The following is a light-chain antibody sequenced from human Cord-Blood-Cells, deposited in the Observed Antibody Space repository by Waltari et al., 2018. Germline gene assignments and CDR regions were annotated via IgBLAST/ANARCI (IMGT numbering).Light chain of an antibody. CDR1: RSDVGGSTY. Sequence: QSALPQPPSVSGSPAPSITISCPGPRSDVGGSTYVPWYQQHPGKAPKLMIYDVSNRPSGGSNRFSGSKSGNTASLTISGLQAEDEADYYCSSYTSSSTRVVGPGIKVTVL. V-gene: IGLV2-14*03. CDR3: SSYTSSSTRV. J-gene: IGLJ1*01. CDR2: DVS.